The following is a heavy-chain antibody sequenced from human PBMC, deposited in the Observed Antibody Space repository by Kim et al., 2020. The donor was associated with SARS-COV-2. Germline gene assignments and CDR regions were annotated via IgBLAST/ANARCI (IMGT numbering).Heavy chain of an antibody. CDR2: ST. J-gene: IGHJ4*02. Sequence: STYYADSVKGRFTISRDNSKNTLYLQMNSLRAEDTAVYYCAKVWAVAVFWGQGTLVTVSS. CDR3: AKVWAVAVF. V-gene: IGHV3-23*01. D-gene: IGHD6-19*01.